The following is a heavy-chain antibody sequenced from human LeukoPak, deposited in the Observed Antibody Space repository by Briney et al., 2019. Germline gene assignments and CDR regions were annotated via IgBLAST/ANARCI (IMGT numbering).Heavy chain of an antibody. CDR3: AKGSGSSCYSPCDY. CDR2: MSYGGQNE. Sequence: PGGSLRLSCAASGLTFSGYDMHWVRQAPGKGPEWVAVMSYGGQNERYADAVKGRFTISRDNSKDTLYLQMDSLRAEDTAVYYCAKGSGSSCYSPCDYWGQGILVTVSS. J-gene: IGHJ4*02. V-gene: IGHV3-30*18. CDR1: GLTFSGYD. D-gene: IGHD2-15*01.